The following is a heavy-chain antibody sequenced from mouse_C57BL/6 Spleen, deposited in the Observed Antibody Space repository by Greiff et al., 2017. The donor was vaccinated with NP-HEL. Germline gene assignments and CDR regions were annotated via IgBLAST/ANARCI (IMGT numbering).Heavy chain of an antibody. CDR2: IYPGDGVT. CDR3: AIGYYGSSPGFAY. J-gene: IGHJ3*01. Sequence: QVQLKESGPELVKPGASVKISCKASGYAFSSSWMNWVKQRPGKGLEWIGRIYPGDGVTNYNGTFKGTATLTAATSSSTGYMQLSSLTSEDSAVYFCAIGYYGSSPGFAYWGQGTLVTVAA. D-gene: IGHD1-1*01. CDR1: GYAFSSSW. V-gene: IGHV1-82*01.